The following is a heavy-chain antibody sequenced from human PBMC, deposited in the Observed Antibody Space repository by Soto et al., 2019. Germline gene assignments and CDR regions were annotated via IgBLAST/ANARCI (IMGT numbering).Heavy chain of an antibody. V-gene: IGHV4-31*03. J-gene: IGHJ4*01. CDR2: IYDSGST. CDR1: GGSISSGDYY. CDR3: ARFGALAAAGTGFDY. D-gene: IGHD6-13*01. Sequence: KSSETLSFTCTVSGGSISSGDYYWSWIRQHPGKGLEWIGYIYDSGSTSYNPSLKSRVTISVDTSKNHFSLKLSSVTAADTAVYYCARFGALAAAGTGFDYWGHGTLVTVSS.